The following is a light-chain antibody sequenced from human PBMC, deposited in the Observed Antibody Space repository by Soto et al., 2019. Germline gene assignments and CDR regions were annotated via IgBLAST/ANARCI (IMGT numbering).Light chain of an antibody. CDR2: AAS. Sequence: DIQMTQSPSSLSASVGDRVTITCRASQSISSYLHWYQQRPGKAPKLLIYAASNLQRGVPSRFSASGSGTDFTLTLNSLQPEDFATYYWQQGYSTPLTFGQGPNVEIK. CDR1: QSISSY. V-gene: IGKV1-39*01. J-gene: IGKJ1*01. CDR3: QQGYSTPLT.